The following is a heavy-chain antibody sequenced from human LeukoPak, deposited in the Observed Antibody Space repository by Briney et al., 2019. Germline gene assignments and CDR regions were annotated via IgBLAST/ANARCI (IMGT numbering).Heavy chain of an antibody. CDR2: IYYSGST. Sequence: PSETLSLTCTVSGGSISSGGYYWSWVRQHPGKGLEGMGYIYYSGSTYYNPSLKSRVTISVDTSKNQFSLKLSSVTAADTAVYYCARGPLPYYFDYWGQGTLVTVSS. CDR3: ARGPLPYYFDY. CDR1: GGSISSGGYY. V-gene: IGHV4-31*03. J-gene: IGHJ4*02.